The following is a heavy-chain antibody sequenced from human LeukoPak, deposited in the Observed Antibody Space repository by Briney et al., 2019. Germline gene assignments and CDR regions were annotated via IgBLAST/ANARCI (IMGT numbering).Heavy chain of an antibody. CDR3: ARDLGHDYSNYTNWFDP. CDR2: ISAYNGNT. J-gene: IGHJ5*02. V-gene: IGHV1-18*01. D-gene: IGHD4-11*01. Sequence: GASVKVSCKASGYTFTSYGISWVRQAPGQGLEWMGWISAYNGNTNYAQKLQGRVTMTTDTSTSTAYMELRSLRSDDTAVYYCARDLGHDYSNYTNWFDPWGQGTLVTVSS. CDR1: GYTFTSYG.